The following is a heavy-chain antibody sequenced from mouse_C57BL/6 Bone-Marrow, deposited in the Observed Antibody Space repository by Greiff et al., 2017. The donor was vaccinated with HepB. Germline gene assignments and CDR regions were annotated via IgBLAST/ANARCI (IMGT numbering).Heavy chain of an antibody. CDR3: ARAYYDYDYWYCDV. V-gene: IGHV1-82*01. CDR2: IYPGDGDT. CDR1: GYAFSSSW. Sequence: QVQLQQSGPELVKPGASVKISCKASGYAFSSSWMNWVKQRPGKGLEWIGRIYPGDGDTNYNGKFKGKATLTADKSSSTAYMQLSSLTSEDSAVYFCARAYYDYDYWYCDVWGTGTTVTVSS. J-gene: IGHJ1*03. D-gene: IGHD2-4*01.